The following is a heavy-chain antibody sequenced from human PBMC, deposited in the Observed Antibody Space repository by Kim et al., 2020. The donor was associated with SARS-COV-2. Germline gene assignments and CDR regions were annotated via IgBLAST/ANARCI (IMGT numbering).Heavy chain of an antibody. CDR1: GGSISSSTYY. J-gene: IGHJ6*02. Sequence: SETLSLTCNVSGGSISSSTYYWGWIRQPPGKGLEWIGSIYYSGSTYHNPSLKSRVAISVDSSKNQFSLNLTSVTAADTAVYYCARDHCYGSGTYCYYGMDVWGQGITVTVSS. CDR3: ARDHCYGSGTYCYYGMDV. CDR2: IYYSGST. D-gene: IGHD3-10*01. V-gene: IGHV4-39*07.